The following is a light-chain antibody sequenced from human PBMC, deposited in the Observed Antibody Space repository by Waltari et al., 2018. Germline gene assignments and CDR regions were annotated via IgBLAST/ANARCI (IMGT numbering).Light chain of an antibody. V-gene: IGKV3-20*01. CDR3: QQYITAPPYT. CDR1: QPVSSKY. CDR2: GAS. Sequence: EIVLTQSPGHLSLSPGERATLSCRASQPVSSKYLAWYHQKPGRAPSHLIHGASRRATGLPDRFSGSGSGTDFTLTISRLEPEDFAVYYCQQYITAPPYTFGQGTKLEIK. J-gene: IGKJ2*01.